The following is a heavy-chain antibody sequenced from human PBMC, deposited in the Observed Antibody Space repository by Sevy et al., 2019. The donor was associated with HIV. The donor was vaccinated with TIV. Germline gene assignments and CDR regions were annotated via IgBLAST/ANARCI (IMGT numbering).Heavy chain of an antibody. Sequence: GGSLRLSCAASGFTFSYYTMNWVRQAPGKGLEWVSSISSGSSYVYHADSVKGRFTISRDNAKNSLYLQMNSLRTEDTAVYYCASPLHYYDSPSAYWGQGSQVTVSS. CDR3: ASPLHYYDSPSAY. J-gene: IGHJ4*02. CDR2: ISSGSSYV. V-gene: IGHV3-21*01. D-gene: IGHD3-22*01. CDR1: GFTFSYYT.